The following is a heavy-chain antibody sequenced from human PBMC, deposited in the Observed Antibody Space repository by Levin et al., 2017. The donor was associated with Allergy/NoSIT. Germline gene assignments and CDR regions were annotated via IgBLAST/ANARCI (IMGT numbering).Heavy chain of an antibody. V-gene: IGHV3-64D*06. D-gene: IGHD3-10*01. CDR2: ITSDGGRT. CDR3: VKLYYYASDLDY. Sequence: PGESLKISCSASGFTFSSSGMHWVRQAPGKGLEYVSGITSDGGRTHYADSVKGRFSISRDNSKNTLYLEMSSLRTEDTGVYYCVKLYYYASDLDYWGRGTLVTVSS. CDR1: GFTFSSSG. J-gene: IGHJ4*02.